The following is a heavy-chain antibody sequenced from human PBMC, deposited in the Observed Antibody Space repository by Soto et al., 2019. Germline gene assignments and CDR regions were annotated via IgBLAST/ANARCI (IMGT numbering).Heavy chain of an antibody. J-gene: IGHJ4*02. CDR1: GFTFSSYW. CDR3: ARGRSFCFRGY. Sequence: EVQLVESGGGLVQPGESLRLSCAASGFTFSSYWMHWVRQAPGKGLVWVSRINADGSVTTYADSVKGRFTISGDNAKNTLQLTMSGLSAEDTAVYYCARGRSFCFRGYWGQGTLVTVSS. CDR2: INADGSVT. V-gene: IGHV3-74*03. D-gene: IGHD2-15*01.